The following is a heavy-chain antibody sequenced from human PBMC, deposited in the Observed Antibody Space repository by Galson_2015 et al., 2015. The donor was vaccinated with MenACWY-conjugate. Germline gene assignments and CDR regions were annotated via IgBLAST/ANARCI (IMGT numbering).Heavy chain of an antibody. CDR3: AKIGGDFRSGYRPQ. J-gene: IGHJ4*02. V-gene: IGHV3-30*02. Sequence: SLRLSCAASGFTFSGYDMHWVRQAPGEGLEWVALIRYDGIHKNYSESVKGRFTISRDNSKNTLYLQLNSLRVGDTAVYYCAKIGGDFRSGYRPQWGQGTQVTVSS. CDR2: IRYDGIHK. CDR1: GFTFSGYD. D-gene: IGHD3-3*01.